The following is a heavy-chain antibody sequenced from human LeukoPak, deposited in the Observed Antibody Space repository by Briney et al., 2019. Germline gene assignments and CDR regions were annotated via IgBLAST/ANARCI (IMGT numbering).Heavy chain of an antibody. CDR1: GGTFSSYA. CDR2: IIPIFGTA. V-gene: IGHV1-69*13. J-gene: IGHJ6*03. D-gene: IGHD2-2*01. CDR3: ASRGGYQLLATMDV. Sequence: SVKVSCKASGGTFSSYAISWVRQPPGQGLEWMGGIIPIFGTANYAQKFQGRVTITADESTSTAYMELSSLRSEDTAVYYCASRGGYQLLATMDVWGKGTTVTVSS.